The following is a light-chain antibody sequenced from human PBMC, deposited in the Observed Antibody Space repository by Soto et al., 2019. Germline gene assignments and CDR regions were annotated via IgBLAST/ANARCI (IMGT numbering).Light chain of an antibody. CDR3: LQDHKSPLT. CDR1: QSVLYISNNKNY. J-gene: IGKJ1*01. V-gene: IGKV4-1*01. CDR2: AAS. Sequence: DIVMTQSSDSLALSLCESSTINCKSSQSVLYISNNKNYLAWYQQKPGKAPNLLIYAASSLQSGVPSRFSGSGSGTDFTLTITSLQPEDSATYYCLQDHKSPLTFGQGTKVDIK.